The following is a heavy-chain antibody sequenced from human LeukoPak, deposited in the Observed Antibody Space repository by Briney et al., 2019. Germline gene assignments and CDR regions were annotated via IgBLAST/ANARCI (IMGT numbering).Heavy chain of an antibody. Sequence: GGSLRFSGAASGFTFDDYAMHWVRQAPWKGLEGVSGISWNSGSIGYADSVKGRFTISRDNAKNSLYLQMNSLRAEDTALYYCAKSNDSSGYMYYFDYWGQGTLVTVSS. D-gene: IGHD3-22*01. J-gene: IGHJ4*02. CDR2: ISWNSGSI. CDR1: GFTFDDYA. CDR3: AKSNDSSGYMYYFDY. V-gene: IGHV3-9*01.